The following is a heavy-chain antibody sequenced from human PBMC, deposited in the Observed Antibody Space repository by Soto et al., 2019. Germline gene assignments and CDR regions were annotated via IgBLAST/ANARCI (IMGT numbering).Heavy chain of an antibody. CDR3: ARERSGRYYFDY. J-gene: IGHJ4*02. D-gene: IGHD3-10*01. CDR1: GYTFTSYD. V-gene: IGHV1-8*01. Sequence: QVQLVQSGAEVKKPGASVKVSCKASGYTFTSYDINWVRQATGQGLEWMGWMNPNSGNTGYAQKFQGRATMTRNTSISTAYMELSSLRSEDPAVYYCARERSGRYYFDYWGQGTLVTVSS. CDR2: MNPNSGNT.